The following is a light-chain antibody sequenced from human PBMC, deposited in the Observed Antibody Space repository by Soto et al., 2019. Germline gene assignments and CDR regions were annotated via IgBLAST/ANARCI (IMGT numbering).Light chain of an antibody. Sequence: QSALTQPASVSGSPGQSIAISCTGTSSDVGGYNYVSWYQQHPGKAPKLMIYDVSNRPSGVSDRVSGSKSGNTASLTISGLQAEDEADYYCSSYTTSSTPLYVFGTGTKLTV. J-gene: IGLJ1*01. V-gene: IGLV2-14*01. CDR1: SSDVGGYNY. CDR3: SSYTTSSTPLYV. CDR2: DVS.